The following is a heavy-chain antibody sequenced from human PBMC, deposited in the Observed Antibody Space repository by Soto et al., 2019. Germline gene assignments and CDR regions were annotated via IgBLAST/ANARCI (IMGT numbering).Heavy chain of an antibody. J-gene: IGHJ5*02. CDR2: ISVSGGRT. Sequence: EVPLLESGGGLVQWGGSLRLSCAASGFTFSNYAMYWVRQAPGKGLEWVSTISVSGGRTNYADSVKGRFTISRDNSKNTLYLQMNSLRAEDTAVYYCARDWDSRSGDPTNWVDPWGQGTLVTVSS. CDR1: GFTFSNYA. D-gene: IGHD6-6*01. CDR3: ARDWDSRSGDPTNWVDP. V-gene: IGHV3-23*01.